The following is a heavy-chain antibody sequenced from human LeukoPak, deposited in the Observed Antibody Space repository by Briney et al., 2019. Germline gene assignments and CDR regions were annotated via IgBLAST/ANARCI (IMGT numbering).Heavy chain of an antibody. Sequence: GGSLRLSCAASGFSFSSYSMNWVRQAPGKGLEWVSYISSSSSTIYYADSVKGRFTISRDNAKNSLYLQMNSLRDEDTAVYYCASSYGDYRYYFDYWGQGTPVTVSS. D-gene: IGHD4-17*01. V-gene: IGHV3-48*02. CDR2: ISSSSSTI. J-gene: IGHJ4*02. CDR3: ASSYGDYRYYFDY. CDR1: GFSFSSYS.